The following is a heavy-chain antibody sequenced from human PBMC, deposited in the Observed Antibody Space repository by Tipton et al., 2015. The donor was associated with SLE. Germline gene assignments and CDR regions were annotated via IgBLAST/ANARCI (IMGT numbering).Heavy chain of an antibody. V-gene: IGHV3-11*01. CDR2: ISSSGSTI. Sequence: SLRLSCAASGFTFSDYYMTWIRQAPGKGLEWVSYISSSGSTIYYADSVKGRFTVSRDNAKNSLYLQMNSLKAEDTAVYFCTRGGWCSTSRCYDNFYFWMNVWGQGTTVTVS. D-gene: IGHD2-2*01. J-gene: IGHJ6*02. CDR1: GFTFSDYY. CDR3: TRGGWCSTSRCYDNFYFWMNV.